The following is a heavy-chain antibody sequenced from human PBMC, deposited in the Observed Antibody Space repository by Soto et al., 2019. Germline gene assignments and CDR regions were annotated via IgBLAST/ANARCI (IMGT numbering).Heavy chain of an antibody. CDR3: ARDFPIFGVVIGTNAFDI. D-gene: IGHD3-3*01. CDR2: TYYRSKWYN. J-gene: IGHJ3*02. Sequence: KQSQTLSLTCAISGDSVSSNSAAWNWIRQSPSRGLEWLGRTYYRSKWYNDYAVSVKSRITINPDTSKNQFSLQLNSVTPEDTAVYYCARDFPIFGVVIGTNAFDIWGQGTMVTVSS. V-gene: IGHV6-1*01. CDR1: GDSVSSNSAA.